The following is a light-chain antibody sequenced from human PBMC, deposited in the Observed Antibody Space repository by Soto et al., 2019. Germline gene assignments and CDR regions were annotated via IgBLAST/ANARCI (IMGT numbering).Light chain of an antibody. J-gene: IGLJ1*01. V-gene: IGLV2-14*01. CDR1: RSDVGAYNY. CDR2: EVT. Sequence: QSVLTQPASVSGSPGQSIAISCTGTRSDVGAYNYVSWYQQHPGKAPKLMISEVTNRPSGVSDRFSGSKSGNTASLTISGLQAEDEAHYYCSSFPSRFTFVFGTGTKVTVL. CDR3: SSFPSRFTFV.